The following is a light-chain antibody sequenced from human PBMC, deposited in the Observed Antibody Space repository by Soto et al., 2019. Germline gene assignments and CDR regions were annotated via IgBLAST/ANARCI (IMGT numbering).Light chain of an antibody. V-gene: IGKV1-5*01. J-gene: IGKJ1*01. Sequence: DIQMTQSPSTLSASVGDRVTITCRASQTISTRLAWYQQKPGKAPKLLIYEDATLDSEVPSRFSGYGSGTEFTLTISSLQPDDFATYYCQQYSTYSTFGQGTKVDIK. CDR1: QTISTR. CDR2: EDA. CDR3: QQYSTYST.